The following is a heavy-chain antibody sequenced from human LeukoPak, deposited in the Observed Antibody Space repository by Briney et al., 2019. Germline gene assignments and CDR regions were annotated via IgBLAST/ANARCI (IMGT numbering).Heavy chain of an antibody. V-gene: IGHV1-18*01. CDR2: ISSYSGST. CDR3: ARGATTDY. Sequence: ASVKVSCKTSGYTFTDIGITWVRQAPGQGLEWGGWISSYSGSTEYALKLPGRVTMTTETSTTTAYLERRSLRSDDTAVYYSARGATTDYGGQGTLVTVSS. J-gene: IGHJ4*02. D-gene: IGHD1-26*01. CDR1: GYTFTDIG.